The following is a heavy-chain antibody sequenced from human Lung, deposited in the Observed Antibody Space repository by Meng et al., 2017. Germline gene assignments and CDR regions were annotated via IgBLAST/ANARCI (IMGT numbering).Heavy chain of an antibody. CDR2: IIPILERA. V-gene: IGHV1-69*02. D-gene: IGHD3-16*01. Sequence: QVQLVQSGAEVKKPGSSVKVACKASGVTVSRYSFSWVRQAPGQGLEWMGRIIPILERANYAQKFQGRVTITADISTTTAYTEMRSLRSEDTAVYYCASAMGNYVPATNEWTPSYFDYWGRGTLVTVSS. CDR1: GVTVSRYS. CDR3: ASAMGNYVPATNEWTPSYFDY. J-gene: IGHJ4*02.